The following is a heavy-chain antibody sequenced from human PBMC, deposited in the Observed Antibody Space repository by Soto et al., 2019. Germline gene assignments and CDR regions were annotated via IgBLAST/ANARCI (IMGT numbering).Heavy chain of an antibody. V-gene: IGHV1-18*04. CDR2: ISAYNGNT. J-gene: IGHJ4*02. CDR3: AWEDYGIPGGY. CDR1: GYTFPTYG. D-gene: IGHD4-17*01. Sequence: QVQLVQSGAELKKPGASGKVSCRASGYTFPTYGFTGVRQPPGQGLEWMGWISAYNGNTNYAQKLQGRVTMTTDTSTSTAYMELRSLRSDDTAVYYCAWEDYGIPGGYWGQGTLVTVSS.